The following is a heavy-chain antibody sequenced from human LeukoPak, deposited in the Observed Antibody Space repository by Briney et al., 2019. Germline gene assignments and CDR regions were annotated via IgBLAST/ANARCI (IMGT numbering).Heavy chain of an antibody. CDR2: INPSSGSA. CDR1: VYTFSGYS. Sequence: ASVKLSCKASVYTFSGYSMHWVRQAPGQGPEWMGMINPSSGSATYAQKFQGSVTMTRDTSTTTLYMELSSLRSEDTAVYYCARDWAHGSFDYWGQGTPVIVSS. V-gene: IGHV1-46*01. CDR3: ARDWAHGSFDY. D-gene: IGHD3-10*01. J-gene: IGHJ4*02.